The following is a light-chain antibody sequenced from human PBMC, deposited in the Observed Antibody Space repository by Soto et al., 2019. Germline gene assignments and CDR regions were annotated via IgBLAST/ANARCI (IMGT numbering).Light chain of an antibody. Sequence: QAALSQPASVSGSPGQAITISCTATSSDVGGYNYVSWFQQYPGKAPKLMIYEVINRPSGVSNRFSGSKPGNTASLIISGLQAEDDADYYCSSYTSSSNLVFGGGTKVTVL. CDR2: EVI. V-gene: IGLV2-14*01. J-gene: IGLJ2*01. CDR1: SSDVGGYNY. CDR3: SSYTSSSNLV.